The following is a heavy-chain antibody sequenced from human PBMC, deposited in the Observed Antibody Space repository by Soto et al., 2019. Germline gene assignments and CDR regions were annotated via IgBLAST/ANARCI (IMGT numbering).Heavy chain of an antibody. CDR1: GFTFNNYA. V-gene: IGHV3-23*01. J-gene: IGHJ4*02. Sequence: GGSLRLSCAASGFTFNNYAMSWVRQAPGKGLEWVSAISSSGYSTYYADSVKGRFTISRDNSKNTVYLQMNNLRAEGTAVYYCAKDADQYYYGSGSISFDYWGQGTLVTVSS. D-gene: IGHD3-10*01. CDR2: ISSSGYST. CDR3: AKDADQYYYGSGSISFDY.